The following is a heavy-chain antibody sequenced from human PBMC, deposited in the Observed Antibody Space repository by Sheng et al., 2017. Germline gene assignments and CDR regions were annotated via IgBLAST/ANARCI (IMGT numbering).Heavy chain of an antibody. CDR2: ISGSGGST. CDR3: ATRRDCSSTSCYWNVDWFDP. D-gene: IGHD2-2*01. Sequence: EVQLLESGGGLVQPGGSLRLSCAASGFTFSSYAMSWVRQAPGKGLEWVSAISGSGGSTYYADSVKGRFTISRDNSKNTLYLQMNSLRAEDTAVYYCATRRDCSSTSCYWNVDWFDPWGQGTLVTVSS. CDR1: GFTFSSYA. V-gene: IGHV3-23*01. J-gene: IGHJ5*02.